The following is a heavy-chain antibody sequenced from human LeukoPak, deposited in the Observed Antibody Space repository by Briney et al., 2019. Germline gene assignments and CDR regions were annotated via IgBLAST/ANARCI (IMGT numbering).Heavy chain of an antibody. V-gene: IGHV1-18*01. D-gene: IGHD3-22*01. Sequence: GASVKVSCKASGYTFTSYGISWVRQAPGQGLEWMGWISAYNGNTNYAQKLQGRVTMTTDTSTSTAYMELRSLRSDDTAVYYCARANDYYDSSGYFDYWGQGTLVTVSS. CDR2: ISAYNGNT. CDR3: ARANDYYDSSGYFDY. CDR1: GYTFTSYG. J-gene: IGHJ4*02.